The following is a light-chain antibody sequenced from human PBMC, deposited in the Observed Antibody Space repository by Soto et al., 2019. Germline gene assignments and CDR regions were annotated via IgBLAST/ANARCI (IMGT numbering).Light chain of an antibody. J-gene: IGKJ1*01. Sequence: DIQMTQSPSTLSASVGDRVNITCRASQSISSWLALYQHKPGTAPKLLIYKASSLEGGVPSRFSGSGSGTECTLTISSLQPDDFATYYFQQYNSCSRTFGQGTKVAIK. V-gene: IGKV1-5*03. CDR3: QQYNSCSRT. CDR2: KAS. CDR1: QSISSW.